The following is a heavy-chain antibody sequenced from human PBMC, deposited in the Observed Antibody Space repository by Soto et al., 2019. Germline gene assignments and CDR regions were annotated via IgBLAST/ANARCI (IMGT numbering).Heavy chain of an antibody. D-gene: IGHD3-16*01. J-gene: IGHJ6*03. CDR1: GGSISSYY. CDR3: ARVVYAPRNYYYYYYMDV. CDR2: IYYSGST. Sequence: SETLSLTCTVSGGSISSYYWSWIRQPPGKGLEWIGYIYYSGSTNYNPSLKSRVTISVDTSKNQFSLKLSSVTAADTAVYYCARVVYAPRNYYYYYYMDVWGKGTTLTVSS. V-gene: IGHV4-59*01.